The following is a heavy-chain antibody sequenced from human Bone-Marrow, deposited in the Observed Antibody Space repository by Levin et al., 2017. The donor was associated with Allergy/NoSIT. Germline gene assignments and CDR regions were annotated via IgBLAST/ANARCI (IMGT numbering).Heavy chain of an antibody. CDR1: GFTFRTYA. V-gene: IGHV3-23*01. CDR3: AKGGGWGNNWMHIGFDP. Sequence: PGGSLRLSCAASGFTFRTYAMNWVRQAPGKGLEWVSVVSGTDDSTYYAYYADSVKGRFTISRDNSKNTLYLRMTSLRAEDTAIYYCAKGGGWGNNWMHIGFDPWGQGTLVTVSS. D-gene: IGHD2-21*01. CDR2: VSGTDDSTYYA. J-gene: IGHJ5*02.